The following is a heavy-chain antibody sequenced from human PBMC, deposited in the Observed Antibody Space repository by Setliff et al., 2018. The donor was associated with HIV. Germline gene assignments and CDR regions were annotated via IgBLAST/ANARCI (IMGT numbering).Heavy chain of an antibody. V-gene: IGHV4-39*01. CDR2: MYYTGNT. J-gene: IGHJ4*02. CDR3: ASSPIITNGYYFDY. Sequence: SETLSLTCTVSGGSINSGSYYWGWIRQPPGKGLEWIGNMYYTGNTYHNPSLKSRVTISVDTSKNQFSLKLSSVTAADTAVYYCASSPIITNGYYFDYWGPGTLVTVSS. D-gene: IGHD2-8*01. CDR1: GGSINSGSYY.